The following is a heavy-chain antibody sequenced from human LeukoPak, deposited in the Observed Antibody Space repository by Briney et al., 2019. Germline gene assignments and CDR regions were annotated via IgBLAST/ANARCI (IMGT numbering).Heavy chain of an antibody. CDR3: ARERIELWSFDY. CDR1: GFTFSSYG. Sequence: GGSLRLSCAASGFTFSSYGMHWVRQAPGKGLEGVAVIWYDGSNKYYADSVKGRFTISRDNSKNTLYLQMNSLRAEDTAVYYCARERIELWSFDYWGQRTLVTVSS. CDR2: IWYDGSNK. J-gene: IGHJ4*02. D-gene: IGHD5-18*01. V-gene: IGHV3-33*01.